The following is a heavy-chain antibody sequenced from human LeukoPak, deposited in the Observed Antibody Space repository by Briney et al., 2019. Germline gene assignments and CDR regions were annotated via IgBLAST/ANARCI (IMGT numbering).Heavy chain of an antibody. CDR1: GYTFIGYY. V-gene: IGHV1-2*06. CDR3: ARDSPIVGTFYAFDI. D-gene: IGHD1-26*01. J-gene: IGHJ3*02. CDR2: INPNSGGA. Sequence: RVASVKVSCKASGYTFIGYYLHWVRQAPGQGPEWMGHINPNSGGADYAQKFQGSVTMTRDTSISTVYMELSRLRSDDTAVYYCARDSPIVGTFYAFDIWGQGTMVTVSP.